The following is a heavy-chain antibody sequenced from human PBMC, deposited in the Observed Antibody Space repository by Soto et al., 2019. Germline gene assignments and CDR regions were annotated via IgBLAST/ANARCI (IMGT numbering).Heavy chain of an antibody. CDR3: TTVVVTATPEAFDY. CDR2: IKSKTDGGTT. CDR1: GFTFSNTW. V-gene: IGHV3-15*01. J-gene: IGHJ4*02. Sequence: EVQLVESGGGLVKPGGSLRLSCAASGFTFSNTWMSWVRQAPGKGLEWVGRIKSKTDGGTTDYAAPVKGRFTISRDDSKNTLYLQMNSLKTEDTAVYYCTTVVVTATPEAFDYWGQGTLVTVSS. D-gene: IGHD2-21*02.